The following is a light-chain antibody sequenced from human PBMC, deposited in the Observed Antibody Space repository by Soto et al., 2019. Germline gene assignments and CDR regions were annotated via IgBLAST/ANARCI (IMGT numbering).Light chain of an antibody. J-gene: IGKJ4*01. CDR1: QTVLHSSNNQNY. CDR3: QQYYSIPLT. CDR2: WAP. V-gene: IGKV4-1*01. Sequence: DIVMTQSPDSLAVSLGERATVNCKSSQTVLHSSNNQNYLAWYQQKPGQPPKLLIYWAPARESGVPDRFSGSGSGTDFTLTINSLQAEDVAVYYCQQYYSIPLTFGGGTKVEIK.